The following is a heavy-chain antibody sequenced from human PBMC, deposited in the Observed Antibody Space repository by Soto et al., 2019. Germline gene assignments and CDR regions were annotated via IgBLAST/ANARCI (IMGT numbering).Heavy chain of an antibody. Sequence: SETLSLTCSVSGAIVTSGENYWSWVRQPPGKGLEWLGYIYDSGVTSYTPALKSRVTLSLDRPNNQVSLKLRSVTAADTAVYFCVRDLAHGYTGNVWRHGTLVTVS. CDR2: IYDSGVT. V-gene: IGHV4-30-4*08. CDR3: VRDLAHGYTGNV. J-gene: IGHJ3*01. CDR1: GAIVTSGENY. D-gene: IGHD5-18*01.